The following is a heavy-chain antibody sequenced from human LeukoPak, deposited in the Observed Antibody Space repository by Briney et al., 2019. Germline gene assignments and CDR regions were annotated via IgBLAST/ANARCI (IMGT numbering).Heavy chain of an antibody. V-gene: IGHV3-30*18. CDR2: ISYDGSNK. D-gene: IGHD6-13*01. Sequence: GGSLRLSCAASGFTFSHFWMSWVRQAPGKGLEWVAVISYDGSNKYYADSVKGRFTISRDNSKNTLYLQMNSLRAEDTAVYYCAKDLLKEAAALEYYFDYWGQGTLVTVSS. CDR3: AKDLLKEAAALEYYFDY. CDR1: GFTFSHFW. J-gene: IGHJ4*02.